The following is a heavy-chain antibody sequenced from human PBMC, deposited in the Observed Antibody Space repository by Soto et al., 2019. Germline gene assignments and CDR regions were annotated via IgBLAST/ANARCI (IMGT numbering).Heavy chain of an antibody. CDR3: ARDGQHLAPYALDI. J-gene: IGHJ3*02. CDR1: GFTFSNHA. D-gene: IGHD6-13*01. CDR2: IWYDGSVK. Sequence: QVQLVESGGGVVQPGRSLRLSCAASGFTFSNHAMHWVRQAPGKGLEWVAQIWYDGSVKNYADSMKGRFTVSRDSPKNTLFLQMNSLRVEDTAVYYCARDGQHLAPYALDIWGQGTLVTVSS. V-gene: IGHV3-33*01.